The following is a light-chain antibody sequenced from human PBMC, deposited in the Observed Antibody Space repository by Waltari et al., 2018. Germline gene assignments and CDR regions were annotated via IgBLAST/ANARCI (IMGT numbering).Light chain of an antibody. CDR3: EAWDCSGSGPGWV. J-gene: IGLJ3*02. Sequence: QSMLTLPPSASGPPVQRVPPSSSRRSPTPRPTYASCSQPLPGPAPHPLLYRNYERPAGVPDRFSVSKSGTSASLAFSGLRSEDEADYYCEAWDCSGSGPGWVFGGGTRMTVL. V-gene: IGLV1-47*01. CDR1: SPTPRPTY. CDR2: RNY.